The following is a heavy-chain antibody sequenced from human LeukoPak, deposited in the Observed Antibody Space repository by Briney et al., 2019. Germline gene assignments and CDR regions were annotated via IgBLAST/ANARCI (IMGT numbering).Heavy chain of an antibody. CDR2: IYYSGST. Sequence: SETLSLTCTVSGGSISSGSYYWSWIRQHPGKGLEWIGYIYYSGSTNYNPSLKSRVTISLHTSKNQFSLKLNSVTAADTAVYYCARGIPYGPSYEFFDYWGQGTLVTASS. CDR1: GGSISSGSYY. J-gene: IGHJ4*02. V-gene: IGHV4-61*01. CDR3: ARGIPYGPSYEFFDY. D-gene: IGHD3-10*01.